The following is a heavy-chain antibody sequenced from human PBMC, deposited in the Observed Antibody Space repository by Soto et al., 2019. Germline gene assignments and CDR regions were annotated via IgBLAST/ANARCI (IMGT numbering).Heavy chain of an antibody. J-gene: IGHJ5*02. Sequence: ETLSVACTISNGSIGSYYWTWIRQPPGKGLEWIGHIYYSGSTNYNPSLKIRLTLSLDTSKNQFSLKLTSVTAADTAVYYCARVGRLITAAGLLDAWGQGTLVTVSS. V-gene: IGHV4-59*01. D-gene: IGHD6-13*01. CDR1: NGSIGSYY. CDR2: IYYSGST. CDR3: ARVGRLITAAGLLDA.